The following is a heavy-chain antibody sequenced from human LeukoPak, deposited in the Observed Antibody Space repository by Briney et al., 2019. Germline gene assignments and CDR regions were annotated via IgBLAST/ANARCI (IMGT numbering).Heavy chain of an antibody. CDR2: INPSGGST. Sequence: AASVKVSCKASGYTFTSYYMHRVRQAPGQGLEWMGIINPSGGSTSYAQKFQGRVTMTRDMSTSTVYMELSSLRSEDTAVYYCARTDIVATTGGEDDAFDIWGQGTMVTVSS. V-gene: IGHV1-46*01. J-gene: IGHJ3*02. CDR1: GYTFTSYY. D-gene: IGHD5-12*01. CDR3: ARTDIVATTGGEDDAFDI.